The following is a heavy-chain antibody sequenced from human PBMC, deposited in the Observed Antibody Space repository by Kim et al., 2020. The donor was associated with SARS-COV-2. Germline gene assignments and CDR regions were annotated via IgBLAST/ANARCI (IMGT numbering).Heavy chain of an antibody. J-gene: IGHJ3*02. CDR1: GFTFSSYG. V-gene: IGHV3-33*06. D-gene: IGHD3-10*01. CDR2: IWYDGSNK. Sequence: GGSLRLSCAASGFTFSSYGMHWVRQAPGKGLEWVTVIWYDGSNKYYADSVKGRFTISRDNSKNTLYLQMNSLRAEDTAVYYCAKDLVWKVGFGDDYGAFDIWGQGTMVTVSS. CDR3: AKDLVWKVGFGDDYGAFDI.